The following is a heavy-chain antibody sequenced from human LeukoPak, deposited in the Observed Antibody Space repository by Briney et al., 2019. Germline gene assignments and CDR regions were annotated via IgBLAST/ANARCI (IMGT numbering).Heavy chain of an antibody. CDR3: ARIPYYYYYGMDV. CDR1: GFTFSTYS. CDR2: ISSSSSI. D-gene: IGHD2-21*01. J-gene: IGHJ6*02. Sequence: GGSLRLSCAASGFTFSTYSMNWVRQAPGKGLEWVSYISSSSSIYYVDSVKGRFTISRDNAKNSLYLQMNSLRAEDTAVYYCARIPYYYYYGMDVWGQGTTVTVSS. V-gene: IGHV3-48*04.